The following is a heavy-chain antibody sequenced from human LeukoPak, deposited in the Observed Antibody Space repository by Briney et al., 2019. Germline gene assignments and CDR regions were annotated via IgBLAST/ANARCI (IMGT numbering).Heavy chain of an antibody. Sequence: GGSLRLSCAASGFTFSGYAMSWVRQAPGKGLEWVSVIYSCGSTYYADSVKGRFTISRDNSKNTLYLQMNSLRAEDTAVYYCARARSGCYYFDYWGQGTLVTVS. D-gene: IGHD6-19*01. CDR2: IYSCGST. V-gene: IGHV3-53*01. CDR1: GFTFSGYA. J-gene: IGHJ4*02. CDR3: ARARSGCYYFDY.